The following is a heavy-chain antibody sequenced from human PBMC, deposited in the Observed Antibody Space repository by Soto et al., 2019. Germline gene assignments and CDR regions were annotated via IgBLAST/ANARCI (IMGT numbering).Heavy chain of an antibody. CDR1: GGTFSXXX. CDR3: XXXXXXXSGGIDY. D-gene: IGHD3-16*01. Sequence: QVQLVQSGAEVKKPGSSVKVSCKASGGTFSXXXXXXXXXAPGQGLEWMGEIIPIFGTANYAQKFQGRVTITAXXSXXXXXXXXXXXXXXXXXXXXXXXXXXXXSGGIDYWGQGTLVTVSS. CDR2: IIPIFGTA. J-gene: IGHJ4*02. V-gene: IGHV1-69*01.